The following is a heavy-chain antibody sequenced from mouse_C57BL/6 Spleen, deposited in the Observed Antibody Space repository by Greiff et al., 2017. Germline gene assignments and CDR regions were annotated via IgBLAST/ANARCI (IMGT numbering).Heavy chain of an antibody. D-gene: IGHD1-1*01. J-gene: IGHJ2*01. CDR1: GYTFTSYW. Sequence: VQLQQPGTELVKPGASVKLSCKASGYTFTSYWMHWVKQRPGQGLEWIGNINPSNGGTNYNEKFKSKATLTVYKSSSTAYMQLSSLTSEDSAVYYCARLVNYYGSTFDYWGQGTTLTVSS. CDR3: ARLVNYYGSTFDY. V-gene: IGHV1-53*01. CDR2: INPSNGGT.